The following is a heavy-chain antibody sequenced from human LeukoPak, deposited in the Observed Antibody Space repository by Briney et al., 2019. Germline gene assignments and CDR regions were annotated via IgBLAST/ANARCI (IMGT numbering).Heavy chain of an antibody. CDR3: ARGRPHGNDY. Sequence: GGSLRLSCAASGFTFSSYWMNWVRQAPGKGLVWVSRIASDGSSTTYADSVKGRLSISRDNAKNTLYLQMNSLRVEDTAAYYCARGRPHGNDYWGQGTLVTVSS. CDR2: IASDGSST. CDR1: GFTFSSYW. J-gene: IGHJ4*02. V-gene: IGHV3-74*01. D-gene: IGHD4-23*01.